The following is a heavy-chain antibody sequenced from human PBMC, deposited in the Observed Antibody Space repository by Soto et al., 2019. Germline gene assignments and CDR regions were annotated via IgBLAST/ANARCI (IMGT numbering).Heavy chain of an antibody. CDR3: ARPNMITFGGVIVHDAFDI. Sequence: QVQLQQWGAGLLKPSETLSLTCAVYGGSFSGYYWSWIRQPPGKGLEWIGEINHSGSTNYNPSLKRRVTISVDTSKNQFSLKLSSVTAADTAVYYCARPNMITFGGVIVHDAFDIWGQGTMVTVSS. CDR2: INHSGST. D-gene: IGHD3-16*02. V-gene: IGHV4-34*01. J-gene: IGHJ3*02. CDR1: GGSFSGYY.